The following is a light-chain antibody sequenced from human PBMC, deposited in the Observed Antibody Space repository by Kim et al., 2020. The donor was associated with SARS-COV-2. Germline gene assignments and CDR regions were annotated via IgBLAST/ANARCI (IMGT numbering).Light chain of an antibody. CDR1: SSDIGGYNF. CDR2: EVN. V-gene: IGLV2-8*01. CDR3: SSYAGRQNLV. J-gene: IGLJ2*01. Sequence: GQSVTIPCTGTSSDIGGYNFVAWYQQHPGKAPKVMIYEVNKRPSGVPDRFSGSKSGNTASLTVSGLQAEDEADYYCSSYAGRQNLVFGGGTKVTVL.